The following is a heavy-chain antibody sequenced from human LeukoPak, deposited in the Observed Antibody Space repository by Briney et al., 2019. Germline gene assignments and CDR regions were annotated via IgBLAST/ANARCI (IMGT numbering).Heavy chain of an antibody. D-gene: IGHD3-9*01. CDR3: ARDAANYDILTGYYYYFDY. CDR1: GFTFSSYS. V-gene: IGHV3-21*01. J-gene: IGHJ4*02. Sequence: GGSLRLSCAASGFTFSSYSMNWVRQAPGKGLEWVSSISSSSSYIYYADSVKGRFTISRDNAKNSLYLQMNSLRVEDTAVYYCARDAANYDILTGYYYYFDYWGQGTLVTVSS. CDR2: ISSSSSYI.